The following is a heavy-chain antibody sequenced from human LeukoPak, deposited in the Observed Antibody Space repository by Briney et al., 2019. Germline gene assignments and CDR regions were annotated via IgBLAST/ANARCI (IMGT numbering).Heavy chain of an antibody. J-gene: IGHJ4*02. Sequence: ASVKVSCKASGYTFTGYFMHWVRQAPGQGLEWMGWINPNSGGTNYAQKFQGRVIMIRDTSISTAYIELSRLRSDDTAVYYCARDLDGSSGCDYWGQGTLVTVSS. CDR1: GYTFTGYF. CDR2: INPNSGGT. V-gene: IGHV1-2*02. CDR3: ARDLDGSSGCDY. D-gene: IGHD6-13*01.